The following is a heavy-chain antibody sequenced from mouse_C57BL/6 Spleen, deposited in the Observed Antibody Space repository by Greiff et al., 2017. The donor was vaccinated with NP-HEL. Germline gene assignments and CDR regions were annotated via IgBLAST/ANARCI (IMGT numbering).Heavy chain of an antibody. Sequence: EVKVEESGGGLVQPGGSMKLSCVASGFTFSNYWMNWVRQSPEKGLEWVAQIRLKSDNYATHYAESVKGRFTISRDDSKSSVYLQMHNLRAEDTGIYYCTQLGRGAYWGQGTLVTVSA. CDR1: GFTFSNYW. V-gene: IGHV6-3*01. CDR2: IRLKSDNYAT. J-gene: IGHJ3*01. D-gene: IGHD4-1*02. CDR3: TQLGRGAY.